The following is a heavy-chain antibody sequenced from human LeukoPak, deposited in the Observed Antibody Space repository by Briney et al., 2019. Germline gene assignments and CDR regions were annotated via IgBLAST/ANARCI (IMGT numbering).Heavy chain of an antibody. D-gene: IGHD3-9*01. V-gene: IGHV3-33*01. CDR1: GFNFSTYG. CDR2: IWYDGRSK. J-gene: IGHJ5*02. Sequence: TGRSLRLSCAASGFNFSTYGMHWVRQAPGKGLEWVAVIWYDGRSKYYADSVKGRFTTSRDNSKNTLHMEMNSLRAEDTAVYYCARGLRYFDWSQNWFDPWGQGTLVTVSS. CDR3: ARGLRYFDWSQNWFDP.